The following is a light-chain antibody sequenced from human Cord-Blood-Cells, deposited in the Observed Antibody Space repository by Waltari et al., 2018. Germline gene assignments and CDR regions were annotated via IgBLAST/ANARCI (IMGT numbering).Light chain of an antibody. CDR2: DVS. CDR1: SSDVGGYNY. J-gene: IGLJ3*02. V-gene: IGLV2-14*01. Sequence: QSALTQPASVSGSPGQSITISCTGTSSDVGGYNYVSWYQQHPGKAPKLMIYDVSNRPPGVSNRFSGYKAGNTASLTISWLQAEDEADYYCSSYTSSSTLVFGGGTKLTVL. CDR3: SSYTSSSTLV.